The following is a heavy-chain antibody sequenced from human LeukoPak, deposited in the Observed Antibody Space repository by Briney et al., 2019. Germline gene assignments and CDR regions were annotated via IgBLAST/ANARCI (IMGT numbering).Heavy chain of an antibody. CDR1: GGSIRSYY. J-gene: IGHJ3*02. Sequence: PSETLSLTCTVSGGSIRSYYWSWIRQPPGKGLEWIGYIYYSGSTNYNPSLKSRVTISVDTSKNQFSLKLSSVTAADTAVYYCAREYYGSGSNFAFDIWGQGTMVTVSS. D-gene: IGHD3-10*01. CDR2: IYYSGST. CDR3: AREYYGSGSNFAFDI. V-gene: IGHV4-59*01.